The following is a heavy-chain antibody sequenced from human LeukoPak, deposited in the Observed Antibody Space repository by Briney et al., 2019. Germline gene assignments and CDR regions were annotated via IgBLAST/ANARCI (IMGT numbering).Heavy chain of an antibody. CDR1: GFTFSSYG. Sequence: PGGSLRLSCAASGFTFSSYGMHWVRQAPGKGLEWVAVISYDGSNKYYADSVKGRFTISRDNSKNTLYLQMNSLRAEDTAVYYCAKEYERVRGVMELCDYWGQGTLVTVSS. V-gene: IGHV3-30*18. D-gene: IGHD3-10*02. CDR3: AKEYERVRGVMELCDY. J-gene: IGHJ4*02. CDR2: ISYDGSNK.